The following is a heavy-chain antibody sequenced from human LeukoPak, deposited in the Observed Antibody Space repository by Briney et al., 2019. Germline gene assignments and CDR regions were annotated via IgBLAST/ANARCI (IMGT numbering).Heavy chain of an antibody. CDR1: GFTFSSYA. Sequence: PGGSLRLSCAASGFTFSSYATSWVRQAPGKGLEWVSAISGSGGSTYYADSVKGRFTISRDNSKNTLYLQMNSLRAEDTAVYYCAKVGQLVRYYYYGMDVWGQGTTVTVSS. D-gene: IGHD6-6*01. CDR3: AKVGQLVRYYYYGMDV. CDR2: ISGSGGST. J-gene: IGHJ6*02. V-gene: IGHV3-23*01.